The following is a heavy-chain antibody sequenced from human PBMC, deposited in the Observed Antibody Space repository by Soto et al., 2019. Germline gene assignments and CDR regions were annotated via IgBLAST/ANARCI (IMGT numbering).Heavy chain of an antibody. Sequence: ASVKVSCKASGYTFTSYAMHWVRQAPGQRLEWMGWINAGNGNTKYSQKFQGRVTITRDTSASTAYMELSSLRSEDTAVYYCARAYTMVRGVPSPAYWGQGTLVTVSS. CDR2: INAGNGNT. CDR1: GYTFTSYA. V-gene: IGHV1-3*01. CDR3: ARAYTMVRGVPSPAY. J-gene: IGHJ4*02. D-gene: IGHD3-10*01.